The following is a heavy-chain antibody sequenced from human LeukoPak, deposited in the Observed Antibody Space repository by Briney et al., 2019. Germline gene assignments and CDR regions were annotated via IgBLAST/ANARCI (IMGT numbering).Heavy chain of an antibody. D-gene: IGHD6-13*01. J-gene: IGHJ6*03. CDR2: MNPNSGNT. V-gene: IGHV1-8*01. CDR3: ARDLRIAAAGTYYYYYMDV. Sequence: ASVKVSCKASGYTFTSYDINWVRQATGQRLEWMGWMNPNSGNTGYAQKFQGRVTMTRNTSISTAYMELSSLRSEDTAVYYCARDLRIAAAGTYYYYYMDVWGKGTTVTVSS. CDR1: GYTFTSYD.